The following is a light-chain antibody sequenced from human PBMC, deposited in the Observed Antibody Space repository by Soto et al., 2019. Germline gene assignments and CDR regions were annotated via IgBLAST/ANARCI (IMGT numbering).Light chain of an antibody. Sequence: QSALTQPRSVSGSPGQSVTISCTGTSSDVGDYNYVSWYQQHPGKAPKLMIYDVSKRPSGVPDRFSGSKSGNTASLTISGLQAEDESDYYCCSYAGTYTLVFGGGTKLTV. CDR1: SSDVGDYNY. V-gene: IGLV2-11*01. CDR3: CSYAGTYTLV. CDR2: DVS. J-gene: IGLJ3*02.